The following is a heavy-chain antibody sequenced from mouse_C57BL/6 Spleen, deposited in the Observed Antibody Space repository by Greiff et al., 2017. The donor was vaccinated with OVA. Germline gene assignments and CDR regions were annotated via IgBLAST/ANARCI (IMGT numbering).Heavy chain of an antibody. CDR3: ARHDPWFAY. Sequence: EVQVVESGGGLVQPGGSLKLSCAASGFTFSDYYMYWVRQTPEKRLEWVAYISNGGGSTYYPDTVKGRFTISRDNAKNTLYLHMSRLKSEDTAMYYCARHDPWFAYWGQGTLVTVSA. CDR1: GFTFSDYY. J-gene: IGHJ3*01. V-gene: IGHV5-12*01. CDR2: ISNGGGST.